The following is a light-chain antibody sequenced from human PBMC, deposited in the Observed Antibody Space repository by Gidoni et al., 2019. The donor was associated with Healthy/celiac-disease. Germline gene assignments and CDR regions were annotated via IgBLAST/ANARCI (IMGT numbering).Light chain of an antibody. Sequence: DIQMTQSPSTLSASVGDRVTITCRASQSISSWLAWYQQKTGKAPKLRIYKASSLESGVPSRFSGSASGTEFTLTISSLQPDDFATYYCQQYNSYPYTFGQGTKLEIK. J-gene: IGKJ2*01. CDR1: QSISSW. V-gene: IGKV1-5*03. CDR2: KAS. CDR3: QQYNSYPYT.